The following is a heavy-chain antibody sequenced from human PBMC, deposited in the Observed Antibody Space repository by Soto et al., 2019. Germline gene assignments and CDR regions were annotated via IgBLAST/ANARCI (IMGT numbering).Heavy chain of an antibody. V-gene: IGHV3-48*02. CDR1: GFTFSSYS. D-gene: IGHD6-6*01. CDR3: ARPSKMYTSSSCGMDV. Sequence: TGGSLILSCAASGFTFSSYSMNWVRHAPGKGLQWVSYISSSGSTTYYADSVRGRFTISRDNAKNSLYLQMNSLRDEDTAVYYCARPSKMYTSSSCGMDVWGQGTTVTVSS. CDR2: ISSSGSTT. J-gene: IGHJ6*02.